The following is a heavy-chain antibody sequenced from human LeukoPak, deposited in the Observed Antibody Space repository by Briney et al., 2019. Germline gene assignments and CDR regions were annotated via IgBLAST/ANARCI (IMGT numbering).Heavy chain of an antibody. D-gene: IGHD1-1*01. CDR2: INCNSGGT. CDR3: ARDLSSTPNWEFDF. CDR1: GYIFTDYF. Sequence: GASVKVSCKASGYIFTDYFLLGVRQAPGQGGEWMGRINCNSGGTMYAQNLQGRVTMTRVTSIITAYLELSSLTADDTAVYYCARDLSSTPNWEFDFWGRGTLVTVSS. V-gene: IGHV1-2*06. J-gene: IGHJ4*02.